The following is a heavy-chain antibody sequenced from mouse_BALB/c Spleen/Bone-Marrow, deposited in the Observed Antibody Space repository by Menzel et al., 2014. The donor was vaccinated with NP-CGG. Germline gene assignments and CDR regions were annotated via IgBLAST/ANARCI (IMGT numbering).Heavy chain of an antibody. CDR3: ARSDGYRAIDY. D-gene: IGHD2-3*01. J-gene: IGHJ4*01. Sequence: VQLQQSGPELVKPGASVKISCKASGYAFSNSWMNWVKQRPGQGLEWIGRLYPGDGDTYYNGKFKDKATLTADKSSSTAYMQLSSLTSVDSAVYFCARSDGYRAIDYCGQGTSVTVSS. V-gene: IGHV1-82*01. CDR2: LYPGDGDT. CDR1: GYAFSNSW.